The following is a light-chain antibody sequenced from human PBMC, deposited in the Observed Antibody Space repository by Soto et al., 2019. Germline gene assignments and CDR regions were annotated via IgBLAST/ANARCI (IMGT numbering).Light chain of an antibody. V-gene: IGLV2-14*01. CDR2: DVS. Sequence: QSVLTQPASVSGSPGQSITISCTGTSSDVGAYTYVSWFQQHPGTAPKLIIYDVSSRPSGVSNRFSGSKSGNTASLTLSGLQADDEADYYCSSYTGSSTLDVFGTGTKLTVL. J-gene: IGLJ1*01. CDR1: SSDVGAYTY. CDR3: SSYTGSSTLDV.